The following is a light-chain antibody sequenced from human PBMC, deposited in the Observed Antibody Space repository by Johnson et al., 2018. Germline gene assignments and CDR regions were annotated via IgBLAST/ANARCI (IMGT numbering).Light chain of an antibody. CDR3: GTWDSSLSAGNV. CDR1: SSNIGNNY. CDR2: ENN. Sequence: SVLTQPPPVSAAPGQQVTISCSGSSSNIGNNYVSWYQQLPGTAPKLLIYENNKRPSGIPDRFSGSKSGTSATLGITGLQTGDEADYYCGTWDSSLSAGNVVGTGNKVTVL. J-gene: IGLJ1*01. V-gene: IGLV1-51*02.